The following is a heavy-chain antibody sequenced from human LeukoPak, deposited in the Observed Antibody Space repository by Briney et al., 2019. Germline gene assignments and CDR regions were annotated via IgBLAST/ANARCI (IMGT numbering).Heavy chain of an antibody. Sequence: GGSLTLSCAASGFTLTTNYMTWVRQAPGKGLEWVSVIYISGNTYYTDSVKGRFTISRDNSKNTLYLQMNSLRPEDTAVYYCARDHMRGYIFMDVWGKGTTVTVSS. J-gene: IGHJ6*03. CDR3: ARDHMRGYIFMDV. V-gene: IGHV3-66*03. CDR1: GFTLTTNY. D-gene: IGHD3-3*01. CDR2: IYISGNT.